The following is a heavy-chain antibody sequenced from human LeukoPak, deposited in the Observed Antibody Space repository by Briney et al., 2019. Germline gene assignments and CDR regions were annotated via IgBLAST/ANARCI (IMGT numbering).Heavy chain of an antibody. V-gene: IGHV4-34*01. CDR2: INHSGST. CDR1: GGSFSGYY. CDR3: ARSRVVVTAIPGAFDI. D-gene: IGHD2-21*02. Sequence: SETLSLTCAVYGGSFSGYYWSWIRQPPGKGLGWIGEINHSGSTNYNPSLKSRVTISVDTSKNRFSLKLSSVTAADTAVYYCARSRVVVTAIPGAFDIWGQGTMVTVSS. J-gene: IGHJ3*02.